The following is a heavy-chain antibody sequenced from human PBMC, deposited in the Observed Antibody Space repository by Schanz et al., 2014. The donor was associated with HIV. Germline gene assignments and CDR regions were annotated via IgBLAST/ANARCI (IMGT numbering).Heavy chain of an antibody. CDR3: YGDESGY. Sequence: VQLLESGGGLVQPGESLRLSCAVSGFRFSSHAMTWVRQAPGKGLEWVAVIWYDGTNIDYADSVRGRFTISRDNSKNTLYLQMNSLRAEDTAVYYCYGDESGYWGQGTLVTVSS. J-gene: IGHJ4*02. CDR1: GFRFSSHA. D-gene: IGHD4-17*01. V-gene: IGHV3-33*08. CDR2: IWYDGTNI.